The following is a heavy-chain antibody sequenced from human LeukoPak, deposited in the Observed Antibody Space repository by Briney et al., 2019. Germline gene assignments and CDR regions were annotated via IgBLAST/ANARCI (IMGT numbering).Heavy chain of an antibody. CDR3: ARALYCSGGSCYSGGMVY. J-gene: IGHJ4*02. Sequence: AGGPLRLSCAASGFTFSSYGTHWVRQAPGKGPECVAYIWYDGSNKYYAGSVKGRFTISRDNSKNTLYLQMNSLRAEDTAVYYCARALYCSGGSCYSGGMVYWGQGTLVTVSS. CDR2: IWYDGSNK. CDR1: GFTFSSYG. D-gene: IGHD2-15*01. V-gene: IGHV3-33*01.